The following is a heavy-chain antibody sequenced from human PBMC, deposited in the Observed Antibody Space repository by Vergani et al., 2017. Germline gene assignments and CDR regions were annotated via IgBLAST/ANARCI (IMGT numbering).Heavy chain of an antibody. Sequence: EVMLVQSGAEVKKPGESLKISCKYSESSFISNEIAWVRQMSGKGLQWMGNINPIDSKIAYSPTFQGQAIMSLDKSITTAYLQWRSLKASDTAIYYCTRHVPCGDGACLHFDHWCQQTNVAISS. D-gene: IGHD2-21*01. CDR2: INPIDSKI. CDR1: ESSFISNE. J-gene: IGHJ4*02. CDR3: TRHVPCGDGACLHFDH. V-gene: IGHV5-51*01.